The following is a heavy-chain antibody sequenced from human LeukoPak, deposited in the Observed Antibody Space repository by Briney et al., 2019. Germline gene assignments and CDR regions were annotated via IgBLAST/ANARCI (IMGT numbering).Heavy chain of an antibody. CDR1: GYTFTSYA. CDR3: ARPSRWLQYLYFDY. J-gene: IGHJ4*02. Sequence: ASVKVSCKASGYTFTSYAMHWVRQAPGQRLEWMGWINAGNGSTKYSQKIQGRVTITRDTSASTAYMELSSLRSEDTAVYYCARPSRWLQYLYFDYWGQGTLVTVSS. V-gene: IGHV1-3*01. D-gene: IGHD5-24*01. CDR2: INAGNGST.